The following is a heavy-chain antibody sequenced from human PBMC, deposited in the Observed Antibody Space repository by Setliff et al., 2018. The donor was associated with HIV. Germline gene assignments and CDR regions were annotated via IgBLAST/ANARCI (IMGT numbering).Heavy chain of an antibody. V-gene: IGHV1-24*01. D-gene: IGHD3-22*01. CDR2: FDPEDGET. J-gene: IGHJ5*02. Sequence: GASVKVSCKISGYTLTELSIHWVRQAPGKGLEWMANFDPEDGETFYAQKFQGRLTMTEDTSTDTAYMELSSLRSDDTAMYYCASGLHSPYDSSGEYNWFDPWGQGTLVTVSS. CDR3: ASGLHSPYDSSGEYNWFDP. CDR1: GYTLTELS.